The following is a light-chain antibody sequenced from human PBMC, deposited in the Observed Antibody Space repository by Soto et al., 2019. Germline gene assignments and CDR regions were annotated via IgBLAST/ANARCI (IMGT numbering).Light chain of an antibody. Sequence: EIVMTQSPATLSVSPGERGTLSCRASQSVSDGLAWYQHKPGQAPRLLIYGASTRATGIPARFSGSGSGTDFTLTISSLQSDDSAVYYCQQYNNWPLYTFGQGTKLEIK. CDR1: QSVSDG. CDR3: QQYNNWPLYT. V-gene: IGKV3-15*01. CDR2: GAS. J-gene: IGKJ2*01.